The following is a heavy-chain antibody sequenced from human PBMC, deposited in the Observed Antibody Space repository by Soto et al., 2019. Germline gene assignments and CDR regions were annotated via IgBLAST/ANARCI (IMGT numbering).Heavy chain of an antibody. V-gene: IGHV1-69*06. CDR1: GGTFSSYA. CDR2: VIPIFGTA. D-gene: IGHD3-22*01. J-gene: IGHJ4*02. CDR3: ASPSSLDYYDSSGYYRPAYFDY. Sequence: SVKVSCKASGGTFSSYAISWVRQAPGQGLEWMGGVIPIFGTANYAQKFQGRVTITADKSTSTAYMELSSLRSEDTAVYYCASPSSLDYYDSSGYYRPAYFDYWGQGTLVTVSS.